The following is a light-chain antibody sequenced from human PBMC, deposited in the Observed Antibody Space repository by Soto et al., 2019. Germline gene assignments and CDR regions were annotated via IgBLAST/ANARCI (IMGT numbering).Light chain of an antibody. CDR3: QQYGSSPPNT. CDR2: GAS. J-gene: IGKJ2*01. Sequence: DIVMTQSPDSLAVSLGERATINCKSSQSVLYSSNNKNYLAWYQQKPGQAPRLLIYGASSRATGIPDRFSGSGSGTDFTLTISRLEPEDFAVYYCQQYGSSPPNTFGQGTKLEIK. CDR1: QSVLYSSNNKNY. V-gene: IGKV4-1*01.